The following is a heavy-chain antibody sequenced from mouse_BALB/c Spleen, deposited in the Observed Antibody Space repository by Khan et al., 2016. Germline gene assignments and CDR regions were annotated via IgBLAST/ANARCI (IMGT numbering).Heavy chain of an antibody. D-gene: IGHD1-1*01. Sequence: QVQLQQPGAELVRPGASVKLSYKASGYTFTNFWMNWVNQRPDQGLEWIGRIDPYDSETHYNQKFKDKAMLTVDKSSSTAYMQLSSLTSEDSAVYYCARDGYYGYYYAMDYWGQGTSVTVSS. J-gene: IGHJ4*01. CDR3: ARDGYYGYYYAMDY. CDR1: GYTFTNFW. CDR2: IDPYDSET. V-gene: IGHV1-74*01.